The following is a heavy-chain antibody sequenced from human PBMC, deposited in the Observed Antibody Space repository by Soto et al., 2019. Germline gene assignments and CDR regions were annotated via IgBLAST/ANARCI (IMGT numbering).Heavy chain of an antibody. J-gene: IGHJ4*02. D-gene: IGHD3-16*01. CDR3: VRDYDDNGWGAY. V-gene: IGHV3-7*04. CDR2: INQDGNEK. CDR1: GFLFSSYW. Sequence: GVLRLSCEISGFLFSSYWMSWVRQAPGKGLEWVAHINQDGNEKYYVDSVKGRFTISRDNAKNSLYLQMNTLRAEDTAVYYCVRDYDDNGWGAYWGQGT.